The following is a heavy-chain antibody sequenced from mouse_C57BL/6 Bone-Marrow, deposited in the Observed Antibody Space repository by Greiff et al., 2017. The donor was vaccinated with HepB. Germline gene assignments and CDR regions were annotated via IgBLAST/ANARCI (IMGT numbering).Heavy chain of an antibody. Sequence: QVQLQQSGAELVRPGTSVKLSCKASGYTFTSYWMHWVKQRPGQGLEWIGVIDPSDSYTNYNQKFKGKATLTVDTSSSTAYMQLSSLTSEDSAVYYCARGGYSNPAWFAYWGQGTLVTVSA. CDR2: IDPSDSYT. J-gene: IGHJ3*01. CDR3: ARGGYSNPAWFAY. CDR1: GYTFTSYW. D-gene: IGHD2-5*01. V-gene: IGHV1-59*01.